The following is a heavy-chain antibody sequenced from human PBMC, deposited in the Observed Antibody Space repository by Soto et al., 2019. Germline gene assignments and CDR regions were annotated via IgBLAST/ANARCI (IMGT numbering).Heavy chain of an antibody. J-gene: IGHJ4*02. CDR1: GGSISRYY. D-gene: IGHD3-9*01. V-gene: IGHV4-59*01. Sequence: SETQSLTCNVSGGSISRYYWSWIRQPPGKGLEWIGYIYYSGSTNYNPSLKSRVTISVDTSKNQLSLKLSSVTAADTALYYCAAYDILTGYYKGYDYWGQGTLVTVSS. CDR3: AAYDILTGYYKGYDY. CDR2: IYYSGST.